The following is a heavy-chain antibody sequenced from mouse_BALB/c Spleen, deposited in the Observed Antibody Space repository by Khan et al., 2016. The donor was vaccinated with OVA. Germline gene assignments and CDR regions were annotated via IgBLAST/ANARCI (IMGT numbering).Heavy chain of an antibody. CDR3: ARGGNGPAYAMDY. V-gene: IGHV1-42*01. J-gene: IGHJ4*01. D-gene: IGHD1-2*01. Sequence: VQLKQSGPELEKPGASVKISCKASGYSFTAFNMNWVKQSTGKSLEWIGNIDTYSGGTPYNQKFKGKVTLTVDKSSSTAYMQLKSLTSEDSAAYYCARGGNGPAYAMDYWGQGTSVTVSS. CDR1: GYSFTAFN. CDR2: IDTYSGGT.